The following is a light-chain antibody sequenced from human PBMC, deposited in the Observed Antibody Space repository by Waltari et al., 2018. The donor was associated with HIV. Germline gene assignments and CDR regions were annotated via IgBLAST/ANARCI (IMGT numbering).Light chain of an antibody. V-gene: IGLV3-1*01. Sequence: SYELTQPPSVSVSPGQTASITCSGDKLGNKYASCYQQKPGQSPVVVIYQDTKRPSGIPERFSGSNSGNTATLTISGTQAMDEADYYCQAWDSSTGHVVFGGGTKLTVL. J-gene: IGLJ2*01. CDR3: QAWDSSTGHVV. CDR2: QDT. CDR1: KLGNKY.